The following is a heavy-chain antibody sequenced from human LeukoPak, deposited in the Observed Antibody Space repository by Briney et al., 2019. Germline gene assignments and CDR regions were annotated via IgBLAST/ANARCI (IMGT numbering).Heavy chain of an antibody. D-gene: IGHD3-3*01. CDR1: GFTFSSYG. CDR2: ISSSSSTI. CDR3: VRVSLTIIGVITRYFDY. Sequence: GGSLRLSCAASGFTFSSYGMHWVRQAPGVGLEWVSYISSSSSTIYYADSVKGRFTSSRDNAENSLYLQMNSLRAEDTAVYYCVRVSLTIIGVITRYFDYWGQGTLVTVSS. J-gene: IGHJ4*02. V-gene: IGHV3-48*01.